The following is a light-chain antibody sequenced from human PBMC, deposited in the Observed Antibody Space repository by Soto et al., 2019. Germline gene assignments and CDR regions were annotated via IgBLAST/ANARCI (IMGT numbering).Light chain of an antibody. Sequence: LTQPRSVSGSPGQSVTISCTGTSSDVGGYNYVSWYQQHPGKAPKLMIYDVSKRPSGVPDRFSGSKSGNTASLTIPGLQAEDEAAYYCCSYAGSYTFGVFGTGTKVTVL. V-gene: IGLV2-11*01. CDR3: CSYAGSYTFGV. J-gene: IGLJ1*01. CDR1: SSDVGGYNY. CDR2: DVS.